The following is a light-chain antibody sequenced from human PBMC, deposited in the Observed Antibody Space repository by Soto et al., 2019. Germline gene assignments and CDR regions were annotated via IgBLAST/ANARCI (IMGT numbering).Light chain of an antibody. CDR2: DAS. CDR1: QSINSW. V-gene: IGKV1-5*01. J-gene: IGKJ1*01. CDR3: QQYHSYLVT. Sequence: DIQMTQSPSTLSASVGDRVTITCRASQSINSWLAWYQEKPRKAPKLLIYDASSLESGVPSRFSGSGSGTEFTLTIGSLQPDDFATYYCQQYHSYLVTFGQGTKVEIK.